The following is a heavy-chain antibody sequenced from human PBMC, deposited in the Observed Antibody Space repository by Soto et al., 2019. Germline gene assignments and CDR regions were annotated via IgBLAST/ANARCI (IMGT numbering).Heavy chain of an antibody. J-gene: IGHJ4*02. D-gene: IGHD6-19*01. CDR1: GFTFSSYA. Sequence: GGSLRLSCAASGFTFSSYAMNWVRQAPGKGLEWVSVISGSGGSTYYADSVKGRFTISRDNSKNTLYLQMNSLRAEDTAVYYCARRSSGWYFDFWGQGTLVNLSS. V-gene: IGHV3-23*01. CDR2: ISGSGGST. CDR3: ARRSSGWYFDF.